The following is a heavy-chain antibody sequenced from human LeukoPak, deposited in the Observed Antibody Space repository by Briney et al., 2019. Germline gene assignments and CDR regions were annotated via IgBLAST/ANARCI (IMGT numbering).Heavy chain of an antibody. CDR3: ATAYSSSFFDY. J-gene: IGHJ4*02. V-gene: IGHV4-38-2*02. CDR1: GYSISSGYY. CDR2: IYHSRST. D-gene: IGHD6-6*01. Sequence: SETLSLTCTVSGYSISSGYYWGWIRQPPGKGLEWIGSIYHSRSTYYNPSLKSRVTISVDTSKNQFSLKLSSVTAADTAVYYCATAYSSSFFDYWGQGTLVTVSS.